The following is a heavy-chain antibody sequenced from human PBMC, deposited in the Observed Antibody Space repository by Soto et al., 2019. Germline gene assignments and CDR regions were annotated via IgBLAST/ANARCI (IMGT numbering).Heavy chain of an antibody. J-gene: IGHJ4*02. V-gene: IGHV1-2*02. D-gene: IGHD2-15*01. CDR2: VNPNSGVT. CDR1: GYTFTDYY. Sequence: QVQLVQSGPEVKKSGASVRVSCKASGYTFTDYYIHWVRQAPGQGLEWMGWVNPNSGVTHYAQKFQGRVTMTRDPSISTAYMELSRLRSDDTAVYYCATSGSADFDYWGQGTLVTVSS. CDR3: ATSGSADFDY.